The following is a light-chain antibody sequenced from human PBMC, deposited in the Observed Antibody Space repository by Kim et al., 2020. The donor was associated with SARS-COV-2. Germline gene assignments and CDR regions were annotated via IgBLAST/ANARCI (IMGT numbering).Light chain of an antibody. CDR1: QTVNID. CDR2: GAS. V-gene: IGKV3-15*01. Sequence: VSPGERVTLSCRASQTVNIDLAWYRQKPGQPPSLLIYGASTRATNIPARFSGSGSGTDFTLTINGLQSEDFAVYYCQQYDSLPRTFGQGTKVDIK. J-gene: IGKJ1*01. CDR3: QQYDSLPRT.